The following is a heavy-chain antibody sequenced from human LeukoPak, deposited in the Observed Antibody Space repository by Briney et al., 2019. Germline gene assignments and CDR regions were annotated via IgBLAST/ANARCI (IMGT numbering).Heavy chain of an antibody. V-gene: IGHV4-38-2*02. J-gene: IGHJ4*02. CDR3: ARGVKTGTTLRHFDY. CDR1: GYSISSGYH. Sequence: SETLSLTCTVSGYSISSGYHWAWIRRPPGKGLEWIGHIYQTGSTYYNPSLRSRVTISVDTSKNDFSLKLTSVTAADMADYYCARGVKTGTTLRHFDYWGQGVLVTVSS. CDR2: IYQTGST. D-gene: IGHD1-1*01.